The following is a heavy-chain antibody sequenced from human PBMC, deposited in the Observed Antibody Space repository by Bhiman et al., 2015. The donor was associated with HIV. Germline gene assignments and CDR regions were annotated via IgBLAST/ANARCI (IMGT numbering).Heavy chain of an antibody. D-gene: IGHD3-22*01. V-gene: IGHV3-53*01. J-gene: IGHJ3*02. CDR2: LYSGGNT. CDR3: ASTHTLYYYDGTGYRWATAFDI. CDR1: GFTLSSNC. Sequence: EVQLVESGGGLIQPGGSLRLSCAASGFTLSSNCMTWVRQAPGKGLEWVSVLYSGGNTYYADSVKGRFTISRDSSKNTLYLEMNSLTAEDTAVYYCASTHTLYYYDGTGYRWATAFDIWGQGTMVTVSS.